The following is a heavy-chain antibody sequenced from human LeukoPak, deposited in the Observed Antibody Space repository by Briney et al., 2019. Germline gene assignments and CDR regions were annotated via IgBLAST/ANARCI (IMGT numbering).Heavy chain of an antibody. D-gene: IGHD6-6*01. V-gene: IGHV3-7*01. CDR2: IKKTGSET. J-gene: IGHJ4*02. Sequence: GGSLRLSCAASGFAFSHFWMSWVRQAPGKGLEWVAYIKKTGSETYYVDSVKGRFTITRDNTRNSLFLQMYSLRAEDTAVYYCARDYAARLDYWGQGTLVTVSS. CDR3: ARDYAARLDY. CDR1: GFAFSHFW.